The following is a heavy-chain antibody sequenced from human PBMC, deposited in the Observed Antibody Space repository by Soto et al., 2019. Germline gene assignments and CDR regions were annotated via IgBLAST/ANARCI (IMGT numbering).Heavy chain of an antibody. CDR3: ARHRTGYSSSWLDY. J-gene: IGHJ4*02. V-gene: IGHV4-39*01. CDR2: SYFTGNT. Sequence: QLQLQESGPGLVKPSETLSLTCTVSGGSISSGTYSWGWIRQPPGKGLEWIGNSYFTGNTHYNPSLNSRVTMSVDTSKSQFSLSLTFVTAADTAVYYCARHRTGYSSSWLDYWGQGTLVTVSS. D-gene: IGHD6-13*01. CDR1: GGSISSGTYS.